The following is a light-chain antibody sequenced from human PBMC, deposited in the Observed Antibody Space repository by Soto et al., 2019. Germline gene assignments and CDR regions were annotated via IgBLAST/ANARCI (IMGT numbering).Light chain of an antibody. CDR3: QQYGNSPQT. V-gene: IGKV3-20*01. J-gene: IGKJ1*01. CDR2: GAS. CDR1: QSVSSN. Sequence: EIVITQSPATLSVSPGESATLSGRTSQSVSSNVAWYQQKPGQAPRLLIYGASSRATGIPNKFSGSGSGTDFTLTISTLEPEDFAVYYCQQYGNSPQTVGQGTKGEIK.